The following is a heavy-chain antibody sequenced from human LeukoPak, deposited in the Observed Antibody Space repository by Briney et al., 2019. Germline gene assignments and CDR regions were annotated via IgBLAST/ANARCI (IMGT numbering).Heavy chain of an antibody. CDR1: GFTFSSYW. CDR3: ARDRAVAGLFDN. D-gene: IGHD6-19*01. V-gene: IGHV3-7*01. J-gene: IGHJ4*02. CDR2: IKQDGSEK. Sequence: GGSLRLSCAASGFTFSSYWMSWVRQAPGKGLEWVANIKQDGSEKYYVDSVEGRFTISRDNTKNSVFLQMNSLRAEDTAVYYCARDRAVAGLFDNWGQGTLVTVSS.